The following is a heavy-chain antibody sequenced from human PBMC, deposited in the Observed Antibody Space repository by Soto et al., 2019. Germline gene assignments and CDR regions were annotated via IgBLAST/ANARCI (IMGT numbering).Heavy chain of an antibody. V-gene: IGHV3-23*01. Sequence: EVQLLESGGGLVQPGGSLRLSCVAPGFSFRNFAMSWIRQAPGKGLEWISGISDTGSHIYYADSVRGRFSISRDNPKITLYLQMNSLRVNDTAVYYCAKGGSPYFNDDPFEIWGQGTMVTVSS. CDR3: AKGGSPYFNDDPFEI. D-gene: IGHD2-15*01. J-gene: IGHJ3*02. CDR2: ISDTGSHI. CDR1: GFSFRNFA.